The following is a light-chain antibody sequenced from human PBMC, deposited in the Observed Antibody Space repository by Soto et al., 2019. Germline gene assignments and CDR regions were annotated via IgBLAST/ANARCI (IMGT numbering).Light chain of an antibody. CDR1: HSISNY. Sequence: DIQMTQSPVSLSASVGDRVNITCRASHSISNYLNWYQHKPGRAPSLLIHGASSLQGGVSSRFSGSGSGTDFTLTISSLHPEDFTTYYCQQTYSAPLTFGGGTRVEF. J-gene: IGKJ4*01. V-gene: IGKV1-39*01. CDR3: QQTYSAPLT. CDR2: GAS.